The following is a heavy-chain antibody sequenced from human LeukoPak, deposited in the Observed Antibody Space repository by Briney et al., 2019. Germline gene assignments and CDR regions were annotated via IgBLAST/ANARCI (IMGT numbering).Heavy chain of an antibody. CDR2: IYYSGST. D-gene: IGHD6-13*01. CDR3: AREAPWQQGFDY. J-gene: IGHJ4*02. CDR1: GGSISSGDYY. Sequence: SQTLSLTCTVSGGSISSGDYYWSWIRQSPGKGLEWIGYIYYSGSTYYNPSLKSRVTISVDTSKNQFSLKLSSVTAADTAVHYCAREAPWQQGFDYWGQGTLVTVSS. V-gene: IGHV4-30-4*08.